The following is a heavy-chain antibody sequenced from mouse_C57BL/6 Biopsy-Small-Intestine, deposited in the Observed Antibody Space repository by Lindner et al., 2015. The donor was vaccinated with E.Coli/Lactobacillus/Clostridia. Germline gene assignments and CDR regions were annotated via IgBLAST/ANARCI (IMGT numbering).Heavy chain of an antibody. D-gene: IGHD3-2*01. CDR2: ISSGSSTI. CDR1: GFTFSDYG. Sequence: VQLQESGGGLVKPGGSLKLSCAASGFTFSDYGMHWVRQAPEKGLEWVAYISSGSSTIHYGDTVKGRFTISRDNAKNILFLQTTSLRSEDTAKYYCARDRVYFDYWGQGTTLTVSS. V-gene: IGHV5-17*01. CDR3: ARDRVYFDY. J-gene: IGHJ2*01.